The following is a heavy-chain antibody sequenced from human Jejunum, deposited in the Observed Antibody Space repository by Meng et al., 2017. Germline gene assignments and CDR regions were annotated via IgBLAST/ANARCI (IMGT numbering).Heavy chain of an antibody. CDR1: GGSITSTKW. CDR3: ASRPVGIRTYYFDC. J-gene: IGHJ4*02. Sequence: QVAPQASGPGLVKPLGTLSLTCAVSGGSITSTKWWSWVRQTPGKGLEWIGEVFHSGTPNYNPSLMSRLTMSVDKSKNQFSLNLTSVTAADTAVYYCASRPVGIRTYYFDCWGQGTLVTVSS. V-gene: IGHV4-4*02. CDR2: VFHSGTP. D-gene: IGHD2-21*01.